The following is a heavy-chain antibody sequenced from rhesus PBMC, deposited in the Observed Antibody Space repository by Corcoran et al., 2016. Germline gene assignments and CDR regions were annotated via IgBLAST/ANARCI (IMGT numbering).Heavy chain of an antibody. CDR3: ARDRRFDV. CDR1: VLTLSGYD. J-gene: IGHJ5-1*01. Sequence: EVQLVESGGGLVQTGGSLRLSCEASVLTLSGYDWTWARQAPGKGLEWLSYISDTGDTIHYADSVKGRFTISRDNAKNSLSLQMTSLRAEDTAVYYCARDRRFDVWGPGVLVTVSS. CDR2: ISDTGDTI. V-gene: IGHV3-136*01.